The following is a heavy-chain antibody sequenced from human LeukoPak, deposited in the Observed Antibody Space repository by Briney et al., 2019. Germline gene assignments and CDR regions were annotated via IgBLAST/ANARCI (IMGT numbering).Heavy chain of an antibody. CDR1: GXSISNYW. J-gene: IGHJ4*02. D-gene: IGHD6-13*01. CDR2: VFDSGGT. CDR3: ARGYSSSRNYFDY. Sequence: SETLSLTCTVSGXSISNYWWSWIQQPPGKGLEWIGYVFDSGGTNYNPSLKSRVTISVDTSKKQFSLKLSSVTAADAAVYYCARGYSSSRNYFDYWGQGTLVTVSS. V-gene: IGHV4-59*01.